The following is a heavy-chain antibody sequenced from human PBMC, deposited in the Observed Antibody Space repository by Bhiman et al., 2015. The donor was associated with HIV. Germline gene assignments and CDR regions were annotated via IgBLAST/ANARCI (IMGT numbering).Heavy chain of an antibody. D-gene: IGHD5-18*01. CDR3: ARGEDIAMVKGFDY. J-gene: IGHJ4*02. Sequence: EVQLVESGGGLVKPGGSLRLSCAASGFTFNKYSMTWVRQAPGKGLEWVSSITSSSRYIQYADSVKGRFTISRDNSKNTVYLQMNSLRAEDTAVYYCARGEDIAMVKGFDYWGQGTLVTVSS. V-gene: IGHV3-21*02. CDR1: GFTFNKYS. CDR2: ITSSSRYI.